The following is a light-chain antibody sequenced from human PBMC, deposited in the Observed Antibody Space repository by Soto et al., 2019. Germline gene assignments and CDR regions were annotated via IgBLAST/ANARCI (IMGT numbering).Light chain of an antibody. Sequence: DIQMTQSPSSLSASIGDRVTITCRASQSIAGYLNWYQQKPGKAPKLLIYAASSLQSGVPSRFSASGSGTDFTLTISSLQLEDFATYYCQQSYSMPLTFGGGTKVDIK. V-gene: IGKV1-39*01. J-gene: IGKJ4*01. CDR3: QQSYSMPLT. CDR2: AAS. CDR1: QSIAGY.